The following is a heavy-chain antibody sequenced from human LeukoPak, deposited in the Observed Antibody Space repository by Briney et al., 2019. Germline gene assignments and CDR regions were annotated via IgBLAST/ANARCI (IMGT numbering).Heavy chain of an antibody. Sequence: SETLSLTCTVSGGSISSYYWSWIRQPPGKGLEWIGYIYYSGSTNYNPSLKSRVTISVDTSKNQFSLKLSSVTAADTGVYYCARLQNYYGSGSYKFDYWGQGTPVTVSS. D-gene: IGHD3-10*01. J-gene: IGHJ4*02. V-gene: IGHV4-59*01. CDR2: IYYSGST. CDR1: GGSISSYY. CDR3: ARLQNYYGSGSYKFDY.